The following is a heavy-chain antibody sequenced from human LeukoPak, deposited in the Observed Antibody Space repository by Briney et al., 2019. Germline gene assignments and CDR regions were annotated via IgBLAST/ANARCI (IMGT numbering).Heavy chain of an antibody. CDR1: GGTFSSYT. CDR3: ARGNNGLDY. V-gene: IGHV1-69*13. J-gene: IGHJ4*02. CDR2: IIPVFGTA. Sequence: SVKVSCKASGGTFSSYTINWVRQAPGQGLEWMGGIIPVFGTANYVQKFQGRVTITADESTSTAYMELSSLRSEDTAVYYCARGNNGLDYWGQGTLVTVSS. D-gene: IGHD2/OR15-2a*01.